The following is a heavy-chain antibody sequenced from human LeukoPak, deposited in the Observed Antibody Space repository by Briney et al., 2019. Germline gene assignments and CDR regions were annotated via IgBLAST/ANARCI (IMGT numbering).Heavy chain of an antibody. J-gene: IGHJ4*02. D-gene: IGHD3-10*01. V-gene: IGHV1-69*13. CDR2: IIPIFGTA. CDR3: ARDLGSGGVFDY. Sequence: SVKVSCKASGSTFSSYAISWVRQAPGQGLEWMGGIIPIFGTANYAQKFQGRVTITADESTSTAYMELSSLRSEDTAVYYCARDLGSGGVFDYWGQGTLVTVSS. CDR1: GSTFSSYA.